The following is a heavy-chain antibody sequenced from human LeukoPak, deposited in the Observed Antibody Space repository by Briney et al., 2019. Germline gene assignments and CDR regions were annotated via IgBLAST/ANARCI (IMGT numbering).Heavy chain of an antibody. Sequence: PGGSLRLSCAASGFTFNKYPMNWVRQAPGKGLEWVSYISSSGSTIYYADSVKGRFTISRDNAKNSLYLQMNSLRAEDTAVYYCAELGITMIGGVWGKGTTVTISS. CDR3: AELGITMIGGV. V-gene: IGHV3-48*03. D-gene: IGHD3-10*02. CDR1: GFTFNKYP. J-gene: IGHJ6*04. CDR2: ISSSGSTI.